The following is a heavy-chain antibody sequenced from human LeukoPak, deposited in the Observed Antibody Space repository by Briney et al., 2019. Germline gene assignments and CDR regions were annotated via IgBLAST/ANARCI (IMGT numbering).Heavy chain of an antibody. Sequence: GGSLRLSCAVSGFTSSNYYMSWVRQAPGKGMECVSYISSDSTYTNYADSVRGRFTISRDNAKNSLYLQMNSLRAEDTAVYYCVRGGPYGDYDAYWGQGTLVTVSS. CDR1: GFTSSNYY. D-gene: IGHD4-17*01. V-gene: IGHV3-11*06. CDR2: ISSDSTYT. J-gene: IGHJ4*02. CDR3: VRGGPYGDYDAY.